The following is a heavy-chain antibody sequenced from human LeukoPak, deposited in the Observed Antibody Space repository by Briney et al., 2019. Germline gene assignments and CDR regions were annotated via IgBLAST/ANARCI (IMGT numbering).Heavy chain of an antibody. CDR3: ARGSDSGTPRWFDP. CDR2: IDPNDGGT. V-gene: IGHV1-2*06. J-gene: IGHJ5*02. D-gene: IGHD1-26*01. CDR1: GYTFTSYD. Sequence: GASVKVSCKASGYTFTSYDIDWVRQAPGQGPEWMGRIDPNDGGTNYAQKFQGRVTMTRDTSISTAYMKLSSLRSDDTAVYYCARGSDSGTPRWFDPWGQGTLVTV.